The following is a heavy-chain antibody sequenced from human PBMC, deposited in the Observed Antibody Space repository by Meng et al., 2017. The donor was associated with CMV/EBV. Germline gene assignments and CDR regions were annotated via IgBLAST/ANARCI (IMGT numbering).Heavy chain of an antibody. Sequence: GESLKISCAASGFTFSSYGMHWVRQAPGQGLEWMGWINPNSGGTNYAQKFQGRVTMTRDTSISTAYMELSRLRSDDTAVYYCAREGVVVVPAALTSGDAFDIWGQGTMVTVSS. V-gene: IGHV1-2*02. J-gene: IGHJ3*02. D-gene: IGHD2-2*01. CDR2: INPNSGGT. CDR3: AREGVVVVPAALTSGDAFDI. CDR1: GFTFSSYG.